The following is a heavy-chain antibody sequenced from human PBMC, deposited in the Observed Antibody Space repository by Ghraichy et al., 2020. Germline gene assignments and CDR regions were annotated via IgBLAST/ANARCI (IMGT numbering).Heavy chain of an antibody. CDR1: GFTFSSYA. CDR3: AKATLGGNYHYYAMDV. Sequence: LSLTCAASGFTFSSYAMNWVRQAPGKGLEWVSRISESGGSAYYADSVKGRFTISRDTSKNTLYLQMNSLRDDDTAVYYCAKATLGGNYHYYAMDVWGQGTTVTVSS. V-gene: IGHV3-23*01. CDR2: ISESGGSA. J-gene: IGHJ6*02.